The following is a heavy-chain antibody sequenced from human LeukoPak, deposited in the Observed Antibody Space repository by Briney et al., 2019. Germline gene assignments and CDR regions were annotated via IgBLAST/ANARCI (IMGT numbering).Heavy chain of an antibody. V-gene: IGHV4-59*01. Sequence: PAETLSLTCTGSGGSLSQYYWSWLRQPPAKGLEWIGYIYFSGSTNYNPSLKSRVTISVDTSKNQFSLKPSSVTAADTAVYYCASGPTVKSAYCFDYWGQGTLVTVSS. CDR2: IYFSGST. CDR3: ASGPTVKSAYCFDY. D-gene: IGHD4-17*01. J-gene: IGHJ4*02. CDR1: GGSLSQYY.